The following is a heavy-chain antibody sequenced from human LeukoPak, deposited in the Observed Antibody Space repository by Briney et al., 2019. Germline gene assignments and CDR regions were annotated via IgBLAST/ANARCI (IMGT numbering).Heavy chain of an antibody. V-gene: IGHV3-23*01. CDR2: ISGSGGST. D-gene: IGHD6-19*01. CDR1: GFTFSSYA. Sequence: PGGSLRLSCAASGFTFSSYAMSWVRQAPGKRLEWVSAISGSGGSTYYADSVKGRFTISRDNSKNTLYLQMNSLRAEDTAVYYCAKDARGWLVREAFDYWGQGTLVTVSS. CDR3: AKDARGWLVREAFDY. J-gene: IGHJ4*02.